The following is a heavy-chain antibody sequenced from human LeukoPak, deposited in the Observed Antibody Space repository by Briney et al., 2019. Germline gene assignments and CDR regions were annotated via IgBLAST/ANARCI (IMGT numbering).Heavy chain of an antibody. Sequence: GRSLRLSCAASGFTFDDYAMHWVRQAPGKGLEWVSGISWNSGSIGYADSVKGRFTISRDNAKNSLHLQMNSLRAEDTALYYCAKGRRGNIAAAGDAFDIWGQGTMVSVSS. D-gene: IGHD6-13*01. V-gene: IGHV3-9*01. CDR2: ISWNSGSI. CDR1: GFTFDDYA. J-gene: IGHJ3*02. CDR3: AKGRRGNIAAAGDAFDI.